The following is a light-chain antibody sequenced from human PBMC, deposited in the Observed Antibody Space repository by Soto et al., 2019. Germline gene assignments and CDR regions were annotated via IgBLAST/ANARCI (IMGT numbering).Light chain of an antibody. V-gene: IGLV2-14*01. CDR1: SSDVGNYNY. CDR2: EVS. Sequence: QSVLTQPASVSGSPGQSITISCTGTSSDVGNYNYVSWYQQHPGKAPKLMIYEVSNRPSGVSNRFSGSKSGNTASLTISGLQAEDEADYYCSSYSSSSTLWVFGGGTKVTVL. J-gene: IGLJ3*02. CDR3: SSYSSSSTLWV.